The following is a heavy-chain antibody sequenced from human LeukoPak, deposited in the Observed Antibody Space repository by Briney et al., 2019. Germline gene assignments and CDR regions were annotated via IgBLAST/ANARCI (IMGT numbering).Heavy chain of an antibody. CDR2: IYPGDSDT. D-gene: IGHD3-22*01. CDR3: ARTRYYDSSGSNFDY. CDR1: GYSFTSYW. J-gene: IGHJ4*02. V-gene: IGHV5-51*01. Sequence: ASVKVSCKASGYSFTSYWIGWVRQMPGKGLEWMGIIYPGDSDTRYSPSFQGQVTISADKSISTAYLQWSSLKASDTAMYYCARTRYYDSSGSNFDYWGQGTLVTVSS.